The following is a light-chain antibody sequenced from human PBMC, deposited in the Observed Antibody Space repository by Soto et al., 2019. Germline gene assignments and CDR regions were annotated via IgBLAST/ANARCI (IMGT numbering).Light chain of an antibody. V-gene: IGLV1-40*01. J-gene: IGLJ2*01. CDR3: QSYDNTLSSSEVV. CDR1: SSNIGSGYD. Sequence: QSVLTQPPSVSGAPGQRVTISCTGSSSNIGSGYDVHWYQQFPGTAPKLLIYGNNNRPSGVPDRFSGSKSGTSASLAITGLQAEDEADYYCQSYDNTLSSSEVVFGGGTQLTGL. CDR2: GNN.